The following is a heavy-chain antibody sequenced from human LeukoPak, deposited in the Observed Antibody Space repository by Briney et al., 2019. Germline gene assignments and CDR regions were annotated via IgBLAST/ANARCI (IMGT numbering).Heavy chain of an antibody. CDR3: AKAQYYYGSGSYIDY. J-gene: IGHJ4*02. CDR1: GFTFSSYA. CDR2: ISGSGGST. D-gene: IGHD3-10*01. Sequence: PGGSLSLSCAASGFTFSSYAMSWVRQAPGKGLEWVSAISGSGGSTHYADSVKGRFTISRDNSRNTLYLQMNSLRAEDTAVYYCAKAQYYYGSGSYIDYWGQGTLVTVSS. V-gene: IGHV3-23*01.